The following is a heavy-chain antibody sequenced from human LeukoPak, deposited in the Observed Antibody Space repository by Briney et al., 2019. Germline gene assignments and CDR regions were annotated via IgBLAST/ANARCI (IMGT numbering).Heavy chain of an antibody. J-gene: IGHJ4*02. V-gene: IGHV1-18*01. Sequence: ASVKVSCKASGYTFTSYGISWVRQAPGQGLEWMGWISAYNGNTNYAQKLQGRVTMTTDTSTSTAYMELRSLRSDDTAVYYCARANPTTVTTHFDYWGQGTLVTVSS. CDR2: ISAYNGNT. D-gene: IGHD4-17*01. CDR1: GYTFTSYG. CDR3: ARANPTTVTTHFDY.